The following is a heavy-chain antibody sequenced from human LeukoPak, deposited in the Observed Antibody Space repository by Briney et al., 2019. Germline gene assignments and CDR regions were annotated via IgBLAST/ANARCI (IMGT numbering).Heavy chain of an antibody. Sequence: NTSETLSLTCTVSGYSISSGYYWGWIRQPPGKGLEWIGSIYHSGSTYYNPSLKSRVTISVDTSKNQFSLKLSSVTAADTAVYYCARGSSWSPTYYFDYWGQGTLVTVSS. CDR1: GYSISSGYY. V-gene: IGHV4-38-2*02. J-gene: IGHJ4*02. D-gene: IGHD6-13*01. CDR3: ARGSSWSPTYYFDY. CDR2: IYHSGST.